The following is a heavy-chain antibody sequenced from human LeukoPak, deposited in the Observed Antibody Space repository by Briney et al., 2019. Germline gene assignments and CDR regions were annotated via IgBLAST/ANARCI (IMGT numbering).Heavy chain of an antibody. CDR3: ARAPGLYYDILTGYYY. CDR2: ISAYNGNT. CDR1: GYTFTSYG. J-gene: IGHJ4*02. D-gene: IGHD3-9*01. V-gene: IGHV1-18*01. Sequence: ASVKVSCKASGYTFTSYGISWVRQAPGQGLEWMGWISAYNGNTNNAQKLQGRVTMTTDTSTSTAYMELRSLRSDDTAVYYCARAPGLYYDILTGYYYWGQGTLVTVSS.